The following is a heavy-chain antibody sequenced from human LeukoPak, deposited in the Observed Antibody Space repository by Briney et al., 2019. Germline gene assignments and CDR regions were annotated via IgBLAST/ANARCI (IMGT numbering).Heavy chain of an antibody. J-gene: IGHJ4*02. V-gene: IGHV3-21*01. Sequence: NSGGSLRLSCAASGFTFSSYSMNWVRQAPGKGLEWVSSISSSSSYIYYAARVKGRFTISRDNAKNSLYLQMNSLRAEDTAVYYCSRDDYCSGGSCATAFDYWGQGTLVTVSS. D-gene: IGHD2-15*01. CDR3: SRDDYCSGGSCATAFDY. CDR2: ISSSSSYI. CDR1: GFTFSSYS.